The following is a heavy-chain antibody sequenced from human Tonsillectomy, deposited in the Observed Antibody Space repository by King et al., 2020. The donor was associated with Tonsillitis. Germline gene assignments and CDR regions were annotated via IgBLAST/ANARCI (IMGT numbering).Heavy chain of an antibody. CDR3: ARANIVLMVYANYYYGMDV. V-gene: IGHV1-2*02. Sequence: QVQLVESGAEVKKPGASVKVSCKASGYTFTGYYMHWVRQAPGQGLEWMGWINPNSGGTNYAQKFQGRVTMTRDTSISTAYMELSRLRSDDTAVYYCARANIVLMVYANYYYGMDVWGQGTTVTVSS. J-gene: IGHJ6*02. D-gene: IGHD2-8*01. CDR2: INPNSGGT. CDR1: GYTFTGYY.